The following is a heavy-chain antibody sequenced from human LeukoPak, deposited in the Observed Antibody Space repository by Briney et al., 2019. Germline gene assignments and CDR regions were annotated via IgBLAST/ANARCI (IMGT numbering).Heavy chain of an antibody. CDR2: IRYDGSNK. Sequence: PGGSLRLSCAAFGFTFSSYGMHWVRQAPGKGLEWVAFIRYDGSNKYYADSVKGRFTISRDNSKNPLYLQMNSRRAEDTAVYYCGRDRVRYSYGYTCFDYWGQGTLVTSPQ. V-gene: IGHV3-30*02. CDR3: GRDRVRYSYGYTCFDY. J-gene: IGHJ4*02. CDR1: GFTFSSYG. D-gene: IGHD5-18*01.